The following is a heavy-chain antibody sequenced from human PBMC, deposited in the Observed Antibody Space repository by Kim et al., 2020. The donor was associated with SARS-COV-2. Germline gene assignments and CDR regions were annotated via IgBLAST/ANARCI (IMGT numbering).Heavy chain of an antibody. CDR1: GYSFTSYW. Sequence: GESLKISCKGSGYSFTSYWISWVRQMPGKGMEWMGRIDPSDSYTNYSPSFQGHVTISADKSISTAYLQWSSLKASDTAMYYCARLDCSSTSCYGLVDYWGQGTLVTVSS. V-gene: IGHV5-10-1*01. CDR2: IDPSDSYT. D-gene: IGHD2-2*01. CDR3: ARLDCSSTSCYGLVDY. J-gene: IGHJ4*02.